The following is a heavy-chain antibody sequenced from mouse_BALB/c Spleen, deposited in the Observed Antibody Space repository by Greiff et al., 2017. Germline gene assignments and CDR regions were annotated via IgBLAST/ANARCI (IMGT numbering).Heavy chain of an antibody. D-gene: IGHD1-1*01. V-gene: IGHV1S135*01. J-gene: IGHJ4*01. Sequence: VQLKQSGPELGKPGASVKISCKASGYSFTGYNMYWVKQSHRKSLEWIGYIDPYNGGTSYNQKSKGKATLTVDKSSSTAYMHLNSLTSEDSAIYYCAREAGSSPYAMDYWGQGTSVTVSS. CDR1: GYSFTGYN. CDR2: IDPYNGGT. CDR3: AREAGSSPYAMDY.